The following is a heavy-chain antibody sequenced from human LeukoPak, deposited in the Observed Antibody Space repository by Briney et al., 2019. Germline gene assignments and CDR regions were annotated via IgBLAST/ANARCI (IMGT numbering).Heavy chain of an antibody. D-gene: IGHD2-2*01. V-gene: IGHV1-69*04. CDR1: GGTFSSYA. CDR3: ARGGTADIVVVPAAIEYYYYCMDV. CDR2: IIPILGIA. Sequence: ASVKVSCKASGGTFSSYAISWVRQAPGQGLEWMGRIIPILGIANYAQKFQGRVTITADKSTSTAYMELSSLRSEDTAVYYCARGGTADIVVVPAAIEYYYYCMDVWGQGTTVTVSS. J-gene: IGHJ6*02.